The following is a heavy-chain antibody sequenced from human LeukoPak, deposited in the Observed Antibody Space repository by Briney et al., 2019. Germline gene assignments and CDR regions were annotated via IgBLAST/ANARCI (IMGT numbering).Heavy chain of an antibody. CDR2: IYYGGST. V-gene: IGHV4-59*01. D-gene: IGHD6-25*01. Sequence: SETLSLTCTVSGGSITTYYYNWIRQPPGMGLEWIGYIYYGGSTNYNPSLKSRVTMSVDTSKKQISLKLNSVTAADTAVYYCARQAALNYYYYMDVWGLGTTVTVSS. CDR3: ARQAALNYYYYMDV. J-gene: IGHJ6*03. CDR1: GGSITTYY.